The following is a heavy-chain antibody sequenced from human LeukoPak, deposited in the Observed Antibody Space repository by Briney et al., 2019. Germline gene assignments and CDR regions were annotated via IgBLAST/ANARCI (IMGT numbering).Heavy chain of an antibody. J-gene: IGHJ4*02. CDR2: ISGSGGST. D-gene: IGHD3-3*01. Sequence: GGSLRLTCAASGFTFSTYGMSWVRQAPGKGLEWVSSISGSGGSTYYADSVKGRFTISRDNSKNTLYVQMNSLRAEDTAVYYCARDSVFSYYFDYWGQGTLVTVSS. V-gene: IGHV3-23*01. CDR3: ARDSVFSYYFDY. CDR1: GFTFSTYG.